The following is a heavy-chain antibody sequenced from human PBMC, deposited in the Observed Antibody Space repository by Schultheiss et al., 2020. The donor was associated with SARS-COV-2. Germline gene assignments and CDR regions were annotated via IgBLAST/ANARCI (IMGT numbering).Heavy chain of an antibody. CDR3: ARHSSGPDY. CDR2: INHSGST. D-gene: IGHD6-19*01. Sequence: SQTLSLTCAVYGGSFSGYYWSWIRQPPGKGLEWIGEINHSGSTIYNPSLKSRVTISVDTSKNQFSLKLSSVTAADTAVYYCARHSSGPDYWGQGTLVTVSS. V-gene: IGHV4-34*01. CDR1: GGSFSGYY. J-gene: IGHJ4*02.